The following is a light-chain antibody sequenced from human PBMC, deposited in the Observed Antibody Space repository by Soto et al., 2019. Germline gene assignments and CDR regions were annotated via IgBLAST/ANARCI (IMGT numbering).Light chain of an antibody. CDR2: KAS. J-gene: IGKJ1*01. V-gene: IGKV1-5*03. Sequence: DIQMTQSPSTLSASVGDRVTITCRASQSISSWLAWYQQKPGKAPKLLIYKASSLESGVPSRFSGSGSGTEFPLTISSLQPDHLATYYCQQYNSYPWTFGQGTKVEIK. CDR3: QQYNSYPWT. CDR1: QSISSW.